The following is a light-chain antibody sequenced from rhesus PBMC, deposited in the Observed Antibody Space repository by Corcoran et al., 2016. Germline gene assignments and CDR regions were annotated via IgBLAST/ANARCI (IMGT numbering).Light chain of an antibody. CDR3: AAWDDSLTGRYV. CDR1: SSNIGDNG. Sequence: QSVLTQPPSASEAAGKTVTISCSGSSSNIGDNGVSWYQQVPGTPPRLLIYSNTQRASGVSDRFSGSKSGTSASLAISGLQTEDDAVYYCAAWDDSLTGRYVFGGGTRLTVL. V-gene: IGLV1-60*01. CDR2: SNT. J-gene: IGLJ1*01.